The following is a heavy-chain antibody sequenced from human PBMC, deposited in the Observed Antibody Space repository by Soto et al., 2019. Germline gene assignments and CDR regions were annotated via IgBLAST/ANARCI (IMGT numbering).Heavy chain of an antibody. CDR3: VTGEQLGFDP. CDR1: GFTFNDYS. CDR2: IRSHSSYI. V-gene: IGHV3-21*01. D-gene: IGHD6-6*01. J-gene: IGHJ5*02. Sequence: PGGSLSLSCAASGFTFNDYSMDWVRQAPGPGLERVSSIRSHSSYIYYADSVRGRFTISRDNTRNTLYLQMNSLRAEDTAFYYCVTGEQLGFDPWGQGTLVTVSS.